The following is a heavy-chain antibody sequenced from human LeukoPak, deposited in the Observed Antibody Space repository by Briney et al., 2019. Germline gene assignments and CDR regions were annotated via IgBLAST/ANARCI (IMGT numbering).Heavy chain of an antibody. D-gene: IGHD5-24*01. V-gene: IGHV3-21*04. J-gene: IGHJ5*02. CDR2: ISSSSSYI. Sequence: GGSLRLSCAASGFTFSSYSMNWVRQAPGKGLEWVSSISSSSSYIYYADLVKGRFTISRDNAKNSLYLQMNSLRAEDTAVYYCARHLEEGWFDPWGQGTLVTVSS. CDR1: GFTFSSYS. CDR3: ARHLEEGWFDP.